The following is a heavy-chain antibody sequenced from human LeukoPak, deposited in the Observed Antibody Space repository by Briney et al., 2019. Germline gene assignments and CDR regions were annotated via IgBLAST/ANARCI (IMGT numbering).Heavy chain of an antibody. Sequence: ETLPLTCTVSGGSISSSSYYWGWIRQPPGKGLVWVSRIDSDGYSTAYADSVKGRFTISRDNAKNTLYLQMNSLRAEDTAVYYCASEGTTGTTWGPDYWGQGTLVTVSS. CDR1: GGSISSSSYY. J-gene: IGHJ4*02. D-gene: IGHD1-1*01. CDR3: ASEGTTGTTWGPDY. V-gene: IGHV3-74*01. CDR2: IDSDGYST.